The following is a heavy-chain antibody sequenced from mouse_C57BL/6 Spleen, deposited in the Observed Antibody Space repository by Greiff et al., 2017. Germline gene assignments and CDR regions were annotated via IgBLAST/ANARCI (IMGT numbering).Heavy chain of an antibody. J-gene: IGHJ4*01. Sequence: QVQLQQSGAELAKPGASVKLSCKASGYTFTSYWMHWVKQRPGQGLEWIGYINPSSGYTKYNQKFKDKATLTADKSSSTAYMQLSSLTYEDSAVXYCARPEDSSAYAMDYWGQGTSVAVSS. D-gene: IGHD3-2*01. V-gene: IGHV1-7*01. CDR2: INPSSGYT. CDR3: ARPEDSSAYAMDY. CDR1: GYTFTSYW.